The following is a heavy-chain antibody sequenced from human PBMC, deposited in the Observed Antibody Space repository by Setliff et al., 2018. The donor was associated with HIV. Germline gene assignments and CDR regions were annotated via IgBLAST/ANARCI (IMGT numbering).Heavy chain of an antibody. D-gene: IGHD4-17*01. Sequence: SETLSLTCTVSGGSISSHYWSWIRQPPGKGLEWIGYIYYSGSTNYNPSLKSRVTISVDTSKNQFSLKLSSVTAADTAVYYCAREGDYADFEYWGQGTLVTVSS. V-gene: IGHV4-59*11. CDR2: IYYSGST. J-gene: IGHJ4*02. CDR3: AREGDYADFEY. CDR1: GGSISSHY.